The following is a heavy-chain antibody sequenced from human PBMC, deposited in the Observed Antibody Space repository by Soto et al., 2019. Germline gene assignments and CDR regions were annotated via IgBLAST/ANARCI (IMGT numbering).Heavy chain of an antibody. D-gene: IGHD2-15*01. CDR3: ASLVVDGYYYYGMDV. Sequence: QVQLQESGPGLVKPSETVSVTCTVSGGSVSSGSYYWSWIRQPPGKGLEWIGYIYYSGSTNYNLSLKSRVTISVDTSKNQFSLKLSSVTAAHTAVYYCASLVVDGYYYYGMDVWGQGTTVTVSS. CDR2: IYYSGST. V-gene: IGHV4-61*01. CDR1: GGSVSSGSYY. J-gene: IGHJ6*02.